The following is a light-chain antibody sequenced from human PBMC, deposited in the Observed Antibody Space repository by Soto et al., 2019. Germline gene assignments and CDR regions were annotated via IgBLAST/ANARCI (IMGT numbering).Light chain of an antibody. Sequence: QSVLTQPASASGSPRQSITISCTGGSSDVGSSNFVSWYQQHPGKAPKLIIYEGTRRPSGVSGRFSGSKSGNTASLTISGLQAEDEADYYCCSFPGSSTFYLFGTGTKLTVL. CDR3: CSFPGSSTFYL. CDR1: SSDVGSSNF. J-gene: IGLJ1*01. CDR2: EGT. V-gene: IGLV2-23*01.